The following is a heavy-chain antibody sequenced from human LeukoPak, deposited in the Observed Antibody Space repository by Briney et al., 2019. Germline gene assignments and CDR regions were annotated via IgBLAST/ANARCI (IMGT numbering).Heavy chain of an antibody. V-gene: IGHV4-59*08. Sequence: NPSETLSLTCTVSGGSISSYYWSWIRQPPGKGLEWIGYIYYSGSTNYNPSLKSRVTISVDTSKNQFSLKLSSVTAADTAVYYCARSGVRRGVDNWFDPWGQGTLVTVSS. CDR3: ARSGVRRGVDNWFDP. D-gene: IGHD3-10*01. J-gene: IGHJ5*02. CDR2: IYYSGST. CDR1: GGSISSYY.